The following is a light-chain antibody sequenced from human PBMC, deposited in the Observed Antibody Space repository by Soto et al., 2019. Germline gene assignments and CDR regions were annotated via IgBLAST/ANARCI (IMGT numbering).Light chain of an antibody. CDR3: QQSYSISWT. V-gene: IGKV1-39*01. CDR1: QSISSY. CDR2: AAS. Sequence: DIQMTQSPSYLSASVGDRVTITCRAGQSISSYLNWYQQKPGKAPNLLIYAASSLQSGVPSRFSGSGSGTDFTLTISSLHPEDFATYFCQQSYSISWTFGQGTKVEVK. J-gene: IGKJ1*01.